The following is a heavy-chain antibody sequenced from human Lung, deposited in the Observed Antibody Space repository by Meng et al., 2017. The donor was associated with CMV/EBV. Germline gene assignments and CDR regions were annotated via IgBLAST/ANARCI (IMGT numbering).Heavy chain of an antibody. CDR2: IGGNGRNT. CDR3: ATYDLLTGPDY. D-gene: IGHD3-9*01. J-gene: IGHJ4*02. V-gene: IGHV3-23*01. Sequence: SCAASGFTFRNYAMSWVRQTPGMGLEWVSLIGGNGRNTDYAASVKGRFTISRDNSKSTLNLQMNSLRAEDTAIYYCATYDLLTGPDYWGQGTLVTVSS. CDR1: GFTFRNYA.